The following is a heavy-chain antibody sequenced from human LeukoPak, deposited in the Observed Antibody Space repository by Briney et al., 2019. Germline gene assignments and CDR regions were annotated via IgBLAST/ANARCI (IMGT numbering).Heavy chain of an antibody. V-gene: IGHV4-59*12. CDR2: IYHSGSA. CDR1: GGSLISYY. CDR3: ARFYGDYRNWFDP. D-gene: IGHD4-17*01. J-gene: IGHJ5*02. Sequence: SETLSLTCTVSGGSLISYYWSWIRQPPGKGLEWIGYIYHSGSAYYNPSLKSRVTISLDRSNSQFSLKLSSVTAADTAVYYCARFYGDYRNWFDPWGQGTLVTVSS.